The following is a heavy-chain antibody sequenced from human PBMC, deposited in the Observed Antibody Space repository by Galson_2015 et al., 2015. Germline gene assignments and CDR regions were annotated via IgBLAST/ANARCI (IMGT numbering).Heavy chain of an antibody. V-gene: IGHV3-15*01. J-gene: IGHJ4*02. CDR3: ATGDLVRGVGFDY. Sequence: SLRLSCAGSGFTFSNAWMNWVRQAPGKGLEWVGRIKSKSEGGTTDYTAPVKGRFTISRDDSKATVYLQMNSLKIVDTAVYFCATGDLVRGVGFDYWGQGTLVTVSS. CDR2: IKSKSEGGTT. CDR1: GFTFSNAW. D-gene: IGHD3-10*01.